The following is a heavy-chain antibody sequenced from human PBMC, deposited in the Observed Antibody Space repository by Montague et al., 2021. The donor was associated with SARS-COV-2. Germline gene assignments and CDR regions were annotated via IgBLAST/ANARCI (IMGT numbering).Heavy chain of an antibody. Sequence: TLSLTCTVSGGSISSGGYYWSWIRQHPGKGLEWIGYIYYSGSTYYXPSLKSRVTISVDTSKSQFSLKLSSVTAADTAVYYCARDGRRTTVTPRGVITLHYFDYWGQGTLVTVSS. D-gene: IGHD4-17*01. CDR1: GGSISSGGYY. CDR3: ARDGRRTTVTPRGVITLHYFDY. CDR2: IYYSGST. J-gene: IGHJ4*02. V-gene: IGHV4-31*03.